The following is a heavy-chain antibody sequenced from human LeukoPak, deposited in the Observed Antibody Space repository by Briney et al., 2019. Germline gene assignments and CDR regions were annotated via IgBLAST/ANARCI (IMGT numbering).Heavy chain of an antibody. Sequence: ASVKVSCKASGYTFTGYYMHWVRQAPGQGLEWMGWINPNSGGTNYAQKFQGRVTMTRDTSISTAYMELSRLRSDDTAVYYCARVLYRGYSYGVNAFDIWGQGTMVTVSS. V-gene: IGHV1-2*02. CDR2: INPNSGGT. CDR1: GYTFTGYY. CDR3: ARVLYRGYSYGVNAFDI. J-gene: IGHJ3*02. D-gene: IGHD5-18*01.